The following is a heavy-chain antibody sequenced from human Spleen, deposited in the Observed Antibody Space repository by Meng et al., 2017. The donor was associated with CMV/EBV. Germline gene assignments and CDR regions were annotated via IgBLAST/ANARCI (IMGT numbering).Heavy chain of an antibody. Sequence: GESLKISCAVSGINLNSYWMHWVRQAPGKGLEWLSRIYSDGISTRYADSVKGRFTISRDNTKNTLYLQMNGLRAEDTAVYYCAREPGRGAFDIWGQGTMVTVSS. CDR2: IYSDGIST. D-gene: IGHD3-10*01. V-gene: IGHV3-74*01. CDR1: GINLNSYW. J-gene: IGHJ3*02. CDR3: AREPGRGAFDI.